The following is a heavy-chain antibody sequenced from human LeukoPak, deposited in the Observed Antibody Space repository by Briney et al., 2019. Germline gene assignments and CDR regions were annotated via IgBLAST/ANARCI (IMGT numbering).Heavy chain of an antibody. CDR3: AKLSGLWFGEPYFDY. D-gene: IGHD3-10*01. V-gene: IGHV3-21*04. CDR1: GFTFSSYS. CDR2: ISSSSSYI. Sequence: GGSLRLXCAASGFTFSSYSMKWVRQAPGKGLEWVSSISSSSSYIYYADSVKGRFTISRDNAKNSLYLQMNSLRAEDTAVYYCAKLSGLWFGEPYFDYWGQGTLVTVSS. J-gene: IGHJ4*02.